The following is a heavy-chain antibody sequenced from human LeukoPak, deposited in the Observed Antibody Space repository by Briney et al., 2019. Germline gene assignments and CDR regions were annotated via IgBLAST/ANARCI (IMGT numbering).Heavy chain of an antibody. CDR1: GFTFSSYP. J-gene: IGHJ4*02. V-gene: IGHV3-21*01. CDR3: ARRAPTERGYSYGLDY. CDR2: IGTSGRYI. D-gene: IGHD5-18*01. Sequence: MPGGSLRLSCAASGFTFSSYPLNWVRQAPGKGLEWVSSIGTSGRYIYYADSVKGRFTISRDNAKNSLYLQMNSLRAEDTAVYYCARRAPTERGYSYGLDYWGQGTLVTVSS.